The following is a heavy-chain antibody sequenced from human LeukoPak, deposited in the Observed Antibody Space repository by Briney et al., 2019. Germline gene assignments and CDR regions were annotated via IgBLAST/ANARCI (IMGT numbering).Heavy chain of an antibody. CDR1: GFTFSNYA. D-gene: IGHD1-1*01. Sequence: GRSLRLSCAASGFTFSNYALHWVRQAPGKGLEWVAFIWYDGSNKYYAGSVKGRFTISRDSSKNTLYLQMNSLRAEDTAVHYCARSSTGKEYYSYYMAVWGKGTTVTVSS. CDR3: ARSSTGKEYYSYYMAV. V-gene: IGHV3-33*08. J-gene: IGHJ6*03. CDR2: IWYDGSNK.